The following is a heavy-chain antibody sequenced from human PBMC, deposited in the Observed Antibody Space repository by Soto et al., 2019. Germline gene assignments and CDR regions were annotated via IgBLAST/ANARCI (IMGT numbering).Heavy chain of an antibody. D-gene: IGHD6-13*01. J-gene: IGHJ5*02. CDR1: GFIFSSYW. CDR2: INSDGSTT. Sequence: PGGSLRLSCAASGFIFSSYWMHWVRQAPGKGLVWVSRINSDGSTTTYADSVKGRFTISRDNAKNTLYLQMNSLRVEDTAVYYCARDYDPLYSSSWANWFGPWGQGTQVTVSS. CDR3: ARDYDPLYSSSWANWFGP. V-gene: IGHV3-74*03.